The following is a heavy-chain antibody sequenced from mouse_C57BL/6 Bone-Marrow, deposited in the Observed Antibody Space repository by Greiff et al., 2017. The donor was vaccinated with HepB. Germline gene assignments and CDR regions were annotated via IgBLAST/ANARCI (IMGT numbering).Heavy chain of an antibody. CDR3: AKWETAQATRFAH. Sequence: VQLQESGAELARPGASVKLSCKASGYTFTSYGISWVKQRTGQGLEWIGEIYPRSGNTYYNEKFKGKATLTADKSSSTAYMELRSLTSEDSAVYFCAKWETAQATRFAHWGQGTLVTVSA. CDR2: IYPRSGNT. V-gene: IGHV1-81*01. CDR1: GYTFTSYG. J-gene: IGHJ3*01. D-gene: IGHD3-2*02.